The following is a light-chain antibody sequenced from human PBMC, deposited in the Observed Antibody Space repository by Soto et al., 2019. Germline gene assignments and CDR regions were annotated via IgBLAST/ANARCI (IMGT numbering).Light chain of an antibody. CDR3: SSFAGSNNFPYV. CDR2: EIN. CDR1: SSDVGAYDY. J-gene: IGLJ1*01. V-gene: IGLV2-8*01. Sequence: QSVRTLPPSASGSPGQSVTISCTGTSSDVGAYDYVSWYQQHPGKAPKLMIYEINKWPSGVPDRFSGSKSGNTASLTVSGLQAEDEADYYCSSFAGSNNFPYVFGTGTKVTVL.